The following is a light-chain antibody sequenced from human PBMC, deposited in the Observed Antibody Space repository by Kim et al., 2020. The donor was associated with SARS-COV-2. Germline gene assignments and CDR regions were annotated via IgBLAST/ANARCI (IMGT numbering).Light chain of an antibody. J-gene: IGKJ1*01. Sequence: ASVGDKVTITCRASQGISNDLGWYQQKPGKAPKRLFYASSSLQSVVPSRFSGSGSGTEFTLTISRLQPEDFATYYCLQHNSYPLTFGQGTKVDIK. V-gene: IGKV1-17*01. CDR1: QGISND. CDR2: ASS. CDR3: LQHNSYPLT.